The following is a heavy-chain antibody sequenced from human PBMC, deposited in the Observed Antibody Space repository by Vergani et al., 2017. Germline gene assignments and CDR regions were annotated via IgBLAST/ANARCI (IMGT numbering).Heavy chain of an antibody. CDR1: GGTFSSYA. CDR3: ARDPAIVVVPAAPYYYYYYGMDV. V-gene: IGHV1-69*12. CDR2: IIPIFGTA. Sequence: QVQLVQSGAEVKKPGSSVKVSCKASGGTFSSYAISWVRQAPGQGLEWMGGIIPIFGTANYAQKFQGRVTITADESTSTAYMELRSLRSDDTAVYYCARDPAIVVVPAAPYYYYYYGMDVWGQGTTVTVSS. D-gene: IGHD2-2*01. J-gene: IGHJ6*02.